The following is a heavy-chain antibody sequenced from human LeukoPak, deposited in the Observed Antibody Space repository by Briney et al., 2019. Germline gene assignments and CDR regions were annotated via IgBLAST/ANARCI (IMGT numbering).Heavy chain of an antibody. D-gene: IGHD3-9*01. V-gene: IGHV1-2*02. J-gene: IGHJ4*02. CDR3: ARDSSDVLTGYYHF. CDR1: GYSFNDYY. CDR2: INPNSGRT. Sequence: ASVKVSCKTSGYSFNDYYLHWVRQAPGQGLEWMGWINPNSGRTDYAPKFQGRVTLTTDTSITTAYMELSSLISGDTALYYCARDSSDVLTGYYHFWGQRTLVTVSS.